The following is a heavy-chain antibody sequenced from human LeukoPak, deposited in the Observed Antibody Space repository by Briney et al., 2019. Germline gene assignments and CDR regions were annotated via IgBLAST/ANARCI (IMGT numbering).Heavy chain of an antibody. Sequence: GASVKVSCKASGYTFTGYYMHWVRQAAGQGLEWMGWINPNSGGTNYAQKFQGRVTMTRDTSISTAYMELSRLRSDDTAVYYCARGWYQMLSSFYFDYWGQGTLVTVSS. CDR3: ARGWYQMLSSFYFDY. D-gene: IGHD2-2*01. CDR1: GYTFTGYY. J-gene: IGHJ4*02. CDR2: INPNSGGT. V-gene: IGHV1-2*02.